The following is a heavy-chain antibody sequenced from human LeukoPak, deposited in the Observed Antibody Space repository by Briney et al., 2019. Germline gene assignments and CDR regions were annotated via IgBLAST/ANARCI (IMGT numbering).Heavy chain of an antibody. CDR1: GFTFSVYA. V-gene: IGHV3-30*04. J-gene: IGHJ4*02. CDR3: ARDQTLDYDSSGPNEDRFDY. D-gene: IGHD3-22*01. CDR2: ISYDGSNK. Sequence: QPGGSLRLSCAASGFTFSVYALHWVRQAPGKGLEWVAIISYDGSNKYYADSVKGRFTISRDNSKNTIYLQMNSLRAEDTAVYYCARDQTLDYDSSGPNEDRFDYWGQGTLVTVSS.